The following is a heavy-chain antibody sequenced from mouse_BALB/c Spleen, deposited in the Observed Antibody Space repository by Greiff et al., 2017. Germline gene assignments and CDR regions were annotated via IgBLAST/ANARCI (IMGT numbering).Heavy chain of an antibody. CDR3: ARSYYDYGMDY. CDR2: ISYSGST. Sequence: EVKLMESGPGLVKPSQSLSLTCTVTGYSITSDYAWNWIRQFPGNKLEWMGYISYSGSTSYNPSLKSRISITRDTSKNQFFLQLNSVTTEDTATYYCARSYYDYGMDYWGQGTSVTVSS. D-gene: IGHD2-4*01. V-gene: IGHV3-2*02. CDR1: GYSITSDYA. J-gene: IGHJ4*01.